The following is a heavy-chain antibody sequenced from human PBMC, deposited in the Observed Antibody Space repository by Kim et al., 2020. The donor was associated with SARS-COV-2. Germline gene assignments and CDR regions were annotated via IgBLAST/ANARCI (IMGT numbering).Heavy chain of an antibody. J-gene: IGHJ6*02. D-gene: IGHD3-22*01. V-gene: IGHV1-18*01. CDR3: ARYSGYWDYYYYGMDV. Sequence: ASVKVSCKASGYTFTSYGISWVRQAPGQGLEWMGWISAYNGNTNYAQKLQGRVTMTTDTSTSTAYMELRSLRSDDTAVYYCARYSGYWDYYYYGMDVWGQGTTVTVSS. CDR2: ISAYNGNT. CDR1: GYTFTSYG.